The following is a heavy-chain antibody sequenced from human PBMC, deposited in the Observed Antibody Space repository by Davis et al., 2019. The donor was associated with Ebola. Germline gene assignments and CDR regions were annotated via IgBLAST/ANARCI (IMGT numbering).Heavy chain of an antibody. V-gene: IGHV3-23*01. CDR2: ISGSGGST. Sequence: PGGSLRLSCAASGFTFSSYAMSWVRQAPGKGLEWVSAISGSGGSTYYADSVKGRFTISRDNSKNTLYLQMNSLRDEDTAVYYCARDLSYCSGGSCYGYWGQGTLVTVSS. CDR3: ARDLSYCSGGSCYGY. CDR1: GFTFSSYA. D-gene: IGHD2-15*01. J-gene: IGHJ4*02.